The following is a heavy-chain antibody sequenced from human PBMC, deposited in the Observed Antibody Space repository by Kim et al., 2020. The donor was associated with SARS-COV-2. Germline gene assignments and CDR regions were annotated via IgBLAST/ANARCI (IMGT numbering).Heavy chain of an antibody. J-gene: IGHJ4*02. Sequence: SETLSLTCTVSGGSISSYYWSWIRQPPGKGLEWIGYIYYSGSTNYNPSLKSRVTISVDTSKNQFSLKLSSVTAADTAVYYCARWVGEYYYDSSGYFDYWGQGTLVTVSS. D-gene: IGHD3-22*01. CDR3: ARWVGEYYYDSSGYFDY. CDR1: GGSISSYY. CDR2: IYYSGST. V-gene: IGHV4-59*01.